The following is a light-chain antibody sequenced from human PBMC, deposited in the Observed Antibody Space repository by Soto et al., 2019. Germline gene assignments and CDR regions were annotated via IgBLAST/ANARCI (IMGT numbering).Light chain of an antibody. CDR3: SSYKSSSTPYV. CDR1: SSDFGYNY. Sequence: QSALTQPASVSGSPGRSITISCTGTSSDFGYNYVSWYQQHPGKAPKLMIYAVNSRPSGVSNRFSGSKSGNTASLTISGLQVEDEADYYCSSYKSSSTPYVLGTGTKVTVL. J-gene: IGLJ1*01. V-gene: IGLV2-14*01. CDR2: AVN.